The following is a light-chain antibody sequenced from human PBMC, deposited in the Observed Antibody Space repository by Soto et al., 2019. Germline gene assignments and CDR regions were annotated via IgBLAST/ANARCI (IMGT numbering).Light chain of an antibody. Sequence: EIVLTQSPGTLSLSPGERATLSCRASQSVSSSHLAWYQQKPGQAPRLLIYGASSRATGIPDRFSGSGSGTDFTLTISRLEPEDFVVYYCQQYGKLPRTFGQGTKVDIK. CDR2: GAS. V-gene: IGKV3-20*01. CDR1: QSVSSSH. CDR3: QQYGKLPRT. J-gene: IGKJ1*01.